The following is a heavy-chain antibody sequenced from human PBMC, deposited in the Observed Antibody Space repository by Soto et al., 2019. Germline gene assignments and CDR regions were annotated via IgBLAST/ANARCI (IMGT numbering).Heavy chain of an antibody. V-gene: IGHV3-33*01. D-gene: IGHD6-13*01. Sequence: QVQLVESGGGVVQPGRSLRLSCAASGFTFSSYGMHWVRQAPGKGLAWVAVIWYDGSNKYYADSVKGRFTISKDNSKNALYLQINSLRAEDTAVYYCARDQAAAGAFDIWGQGTIVTVSS. CDR1: GFTFSSYG. J-gene: IGHJ3*02. CDR3: ARDQAAAGAFDI. CDR2: IWYDGSNK.